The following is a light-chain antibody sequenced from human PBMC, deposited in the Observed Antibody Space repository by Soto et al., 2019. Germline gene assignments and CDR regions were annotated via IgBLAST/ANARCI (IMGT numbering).Light chain of an antibody. Sequence: QSALTQPPSASGSPGQSVTISCTGTSSDVGTYNFVSWYQQHPGKAPKLMIYEVNKRPSGVPDRFSGFKSGNTASLTVSGLQAEDEADYYCSSYTGHNPLYVFGTGTKLTVL. CDR1: SSDVGTYNF. CDR2: EVN. CDR3: SSYTGHNPLYV. V-gene: IGLV2-8*01. J-gene: IGLJ1*01.